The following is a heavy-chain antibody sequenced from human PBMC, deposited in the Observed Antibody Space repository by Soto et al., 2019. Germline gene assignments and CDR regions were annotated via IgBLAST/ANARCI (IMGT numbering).Heavy chain of an antibody. CDR2: ISSRSNYT. CDR3: ARDVAYYDSSGYYFDY. D-gene: IGHD3-22*01. J-gene: IGHJ4*02. V-gene: IGHV3-11*05. Sequence: QVQLVESGGGLVKPGGSLRLSCVASGFTFSDYYMSWIRQAPGKGLEWVSYISSRSNYTNYADSVRGRFTISRDNAKNSLYLQMNSLRAEDTAVYYCARDVAYYDSSGYYFDYWGQGTLVTVSS. CDR1: GFTFSDYY.